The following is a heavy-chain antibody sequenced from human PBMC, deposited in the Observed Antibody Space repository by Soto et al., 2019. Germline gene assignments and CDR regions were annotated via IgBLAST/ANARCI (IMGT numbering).Heavy chain of an antibody. Sequence: QVQLVQSGGEVKKPGASVTVSCKASGYTFTNHGISWVRQAPGQGLEWMGWIGADNRDTNYAQSIQDRLTMTTDTSTNTAYMELRSLQSDDTAVYYCARDISYGSRTAYGYWGQGTLVTVSS. V-gene: IGHV1-18*01. CDR1: GYTFTNHG. J-gene: IGHJ4*02. D-gene: IGHD3-10*01. CDR2: IGADNRDT. CDR3: ARDISYGSRTAYGY.